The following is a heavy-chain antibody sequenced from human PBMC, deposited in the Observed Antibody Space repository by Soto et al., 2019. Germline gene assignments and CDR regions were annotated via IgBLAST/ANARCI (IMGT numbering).Heavy chain of an antibody. Sequence: KSGPTLVNPTQTLTLPCTFSGFSLRNSGVGVGWIRQPPGKALEWLALIYWDDDKRYSPSLKSRLTITKDTSKNQVALTMTNMDPVDTATYYCAHSSLQLGLFDYWGQGTLVTVSS. CDR1: GFSLRNSGVG. J-gene: IGHJ4*02. D-gene: IGHD1-7*01. CDR3: AHSSLQLGLFDY. CDR2: IYWDDDK. V-gene: IGHV2-5*02.